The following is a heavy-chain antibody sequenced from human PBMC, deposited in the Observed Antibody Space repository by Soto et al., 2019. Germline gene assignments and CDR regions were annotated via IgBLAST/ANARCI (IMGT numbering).Heavy chain of an antibody. J-gene: IGHJ5*02. CDR1: GFLLCTSGAA. Sequence: QINLIESGPTLVKPTQTLTLTCTFSGFLLCTSGAAVGWVRQPPGRALEWLALIYWDGDKRYNASLGNTLTITKDTSMNQVVLTLTNVDPADTATYYCAHRATMTIFGLIIDNGIWFDPWGQGTRVIVSS. CDR3: AHRATMTIFGLIIDNGIWFDP. D-gene: IGHD3-3*01. V-gene: IGHV2-5*02. CDR2: IYWDGDK.